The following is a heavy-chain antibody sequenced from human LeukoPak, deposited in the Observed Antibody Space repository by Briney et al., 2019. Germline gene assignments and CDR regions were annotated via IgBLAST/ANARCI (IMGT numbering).Heavy chain of an antibody. CDR2: INHSGST. CDR3: ARPRGHSSSAFDI. Sequence: SETLSLTCAVYGGSFSGYYWSWIRQPPGKGLEWIGEINHSGSTNYNPSLKSRVTISVDTSKNQFSLKLSSVTAADTAVYYCARPRGHSSSAFDIWGQGTMVTVSS. V-gene: IGHV4-34*01. CDR1: GGSFSGYY. J-gene: IGHJ3*02. D-gene: IGHD1-26*01.